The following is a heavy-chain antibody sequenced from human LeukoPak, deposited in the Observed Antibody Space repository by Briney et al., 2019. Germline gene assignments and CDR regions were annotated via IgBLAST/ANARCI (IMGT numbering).Heavy chain of an antibody. D-gene: IGHD3-10*01. J-gene: IGHJ4*02. Sequence: GGSLRLSCAASGFTFSNAWMSWVRQAPGKGLEWVGRIKSKIDGGTTDYAAPVKGRFTISRDDSKNTLYLQMNSLKTEDTAVYYCTTEVLWFGEKGLKDYWGQGTLVTVSS. CDR3: TTEVLWFGEKGLKDY. CDR1: GFTFSNAW. V-gene: IGHV3-15*01. CDR2: IKSKIDGGTT.